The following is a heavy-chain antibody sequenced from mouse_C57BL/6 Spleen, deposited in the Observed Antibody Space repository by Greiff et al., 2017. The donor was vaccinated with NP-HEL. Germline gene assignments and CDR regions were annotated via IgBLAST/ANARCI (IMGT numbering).Heavy chain of an antibody. D-gene: IGHD1-1*01. CDR2: ISSGSSTI. CDR3: ARDYYGSSYFDY. Sequence: EVKLVESGGGLVKPGGSLKLSCAASGFTFSDYGMHWVRQAPEKGLEWVAYISSGSSTIYYADKVKGRFTISRDNATNTLFLQMTSLRSEDTAMYYCARDYYGSSYFDYWGQGTTLTVSS. CDR1: GFTFSDYG. V-gene: IGHV5-17*01. J-gene: IGHJ2*01.